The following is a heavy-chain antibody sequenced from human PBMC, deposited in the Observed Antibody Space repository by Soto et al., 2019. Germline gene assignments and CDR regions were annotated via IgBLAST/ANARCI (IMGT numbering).Heavy chain of an antibody. Sequence: QVQLLESGGGVVQPGRSLRLSCAASGFTFSSYAMHWVRQAPGKGLEWVAVISYDGSNKYYADSVKGRFTISRDNSKNTLYLQMNSLRAEDTAVYYCARVLRWLQSWEMGYWGQGTLVTVSS. D-gene: IGHD5-12*01. V-gene: IGHV3-30-3*01. CDR1: GFTFSSYA. J-gene: IGHJ4*02. CDR2: ISYDGSNK. CDR3: ARVLRWLQSWEMGY.